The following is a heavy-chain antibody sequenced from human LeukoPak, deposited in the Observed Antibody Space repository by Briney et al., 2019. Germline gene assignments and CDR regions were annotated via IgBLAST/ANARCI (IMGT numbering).Heavy chain of an antibody. V-gene: IGHV3-30-3*01. Sequence: PGGSLRLSCAASGFTFSSYAMHWVRQAPGKGLEWVAVISYDGNNKYYAESVKGRLTISRDNSKNTLYLHMNTLRAEDTAVYYCARERPNVYDCWGQGTLVTVSS. D-gene: IGHD2-8*01. CDR2: ISYDGNNK. J-gene: IGHJ4*02. CDR3: ARERPNVYDC. CDR1: GFTFSSYA.